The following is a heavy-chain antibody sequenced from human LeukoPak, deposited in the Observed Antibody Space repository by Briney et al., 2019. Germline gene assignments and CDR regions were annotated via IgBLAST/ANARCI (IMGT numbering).Heavy chain of an antibody. V-gene: IGHV3-7*01. Sequence: GSLRLSCAVSGFTFSSYWMNWVRQAPGKGLEWVASIRQDGGEKSYVDSVKGRFTISRDNTKNSLYLQMNSLRAEDTAVYYCARDGTAAGLYFDLWGQGTLVTVSS. CDR2: IRQDGGEK. CDR3: ARDGTAAGLYFDL. D-gene: IGHD6-13*01. CDR1: GFTFSSYW. J-gene: IGHJ4*01.